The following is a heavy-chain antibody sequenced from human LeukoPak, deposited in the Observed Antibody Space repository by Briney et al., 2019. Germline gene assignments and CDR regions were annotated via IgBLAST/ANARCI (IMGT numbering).Heavy chain of an antibody. CDR3: ARGMSKVVSGSPSY. V-gene: IGHV1-2*02. CDR1: GYTFTCYY. D-gene: IGHD1-26*01. J-gene: IGHJ4*02. CDR2: INPNSGGT. Sequence: ASVKVSCKASGYTFTCYYMHWVRQAPGQGLEWMGWINPNSGGTNYAQKFQGRVTMTRDTSISTAYMELSRLRSDDTAVYYCARGMSKVVSGSPSYWGQGTLVTVSS.